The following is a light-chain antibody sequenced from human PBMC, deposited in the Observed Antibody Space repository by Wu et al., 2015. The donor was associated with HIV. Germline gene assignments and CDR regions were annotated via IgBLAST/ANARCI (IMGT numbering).Light chain of an antibody. CDR1: QSVKSD. Sequence: EIVMTQSPATLYVSPGERATLSCRASQSVKSDLAWYQQKPGQSPRLLIYGASTRATGIPARFSGSGSGTDFTLIINNMQSEDFAVYYCQQYAASPITFGQGTRL. CDR3: QQYAASPIT. V-gene: IGKV3-15*01. J-gene: IGKJ5*01. CDR2: GAS.